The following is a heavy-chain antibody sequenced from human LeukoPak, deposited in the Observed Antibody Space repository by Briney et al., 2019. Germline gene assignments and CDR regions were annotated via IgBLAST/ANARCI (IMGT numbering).Heavy chain of an antibody. V-gene: IGHV3-48*04. J-gene: IGHJ4*02. CDR2: ISTSSGTR. CDR3: ARYPRGDY. CDR1: GFTFSRNN. Sequence: GGSLRLSCAASGFTFSRNNMNWVRQAPGKGLEWISYISTSSGTRYYADSVKGRFTISRDNAKNSLYLQMNSLRAEDTAVYYCARYPRGDYWGQGTLVTVSS.